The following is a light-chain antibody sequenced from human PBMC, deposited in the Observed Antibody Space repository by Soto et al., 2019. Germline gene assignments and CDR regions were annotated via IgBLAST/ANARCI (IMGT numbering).Light chain of an antibody. Sequence: AIQMTQSPSSLSASVGDRVTITCRASQDIKNDLGWFQQKPGKAPKLLISAASSLQSGVPSRFSGSGSGTDFTLTISSLQPEDFATYYCLQDYNYPLTFGQGTKVEIK. CDR3: LQDYNYPLT. CDR1: QDIKND. CDR2: AAS. V-gene: IGKV1-6*01. J-gene: IGKJ1*01.